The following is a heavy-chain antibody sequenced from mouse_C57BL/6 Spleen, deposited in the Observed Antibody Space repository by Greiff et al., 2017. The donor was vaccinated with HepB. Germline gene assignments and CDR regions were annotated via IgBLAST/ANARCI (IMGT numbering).Heavy chain of an antibody. CDR1: GFTFSSYG. D-gene: IGHD2-2*01. Sequence: EVKLMESGGDLVKPGGSLKLSCAASGFTFSSYGLSWVRQTPDKRLEWAATISSGGSYPYYPDSVKGRFTISRDHAKTTLYLQMSSLKSEDTAMYYCATMVTTGDWYFDVWGTVTTLTVSS. CDR2: ISSGGSYP. J-gene: IGHJ1*03. V-gene: IGHV5-6*01. CDR3: ATMVTTGDWYFDV.